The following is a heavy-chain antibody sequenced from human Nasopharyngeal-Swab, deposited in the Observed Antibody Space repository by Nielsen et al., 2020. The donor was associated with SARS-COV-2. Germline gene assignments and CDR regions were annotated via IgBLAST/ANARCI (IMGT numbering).Heavy chain of an antibody. CDR3: ARVPGHPSF. V-gene: IGHV1-2*02. J-gene: IGHJ4*02. CDR2: INPNSGGT. CDR1: GYTFTGYC. Sequence: ASVKVSCKASGYTFTGYCMHWVRQAPGQGLEWMGWINPNSGGTNYAQKFQGRVTITRDTSISTAYMDLSRLRSDDTAMYYCARVPGHPSFWGQGTLVTVSS.